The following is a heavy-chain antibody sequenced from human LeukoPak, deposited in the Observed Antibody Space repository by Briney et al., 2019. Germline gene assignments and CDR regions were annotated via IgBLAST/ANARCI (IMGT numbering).Heavy chain of an antibody. V-gene: IGHV4-59*08. CDR2: IYYSGST. J-gene: IGHJ4*02. D-gene: IGHD1-20*01. Sequence: SETLSLTCTVSGGSISSYYWSWIRQPPGKGLEWIGYIYYSGSTNYNPSLKSRVTISVDTSKNQFSLKLSSVTAADTAVYYCARHGGITGTTVFDYWGQGTLVTVSP. CDR3: ARHGGITGTTVFDY. CDR1: GGSISSYY.